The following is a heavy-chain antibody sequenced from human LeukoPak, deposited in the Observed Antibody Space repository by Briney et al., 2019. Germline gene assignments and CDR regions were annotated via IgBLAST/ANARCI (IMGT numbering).Heavy chain of an antibody. Sequence: SVKVSCKPSGGTFSSYAISGVGPAPGQGLEWMGMVIPILGIANYAQKFQGRVTITADESTSTAYTELSSLRSEDTAVYYCAREDSGSYKRGFVGVFDYWAREPWSPSPQ. V-gene: IGHV1-69*04. CDR1: GGTFSSYA. CDR2: VIPILGIA. D-gene: IGHD1-26*01. J-gene: IGHJ4*02. CDR3: AREDSGSYKRGFVGVFDY.